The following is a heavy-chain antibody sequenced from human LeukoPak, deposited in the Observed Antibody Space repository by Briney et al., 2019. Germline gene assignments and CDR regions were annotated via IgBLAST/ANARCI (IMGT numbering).Heavy chain of an antibody. CDR1: GEPFSGYY. Sequence: SETLSLTCVVYGEPFSGYYWSWVRQPPGKGLEWIGSIYYSGSTYYNPSLKSRVTISVDTSKNQFSLKLSSVTAADTAVYYCARDLRYSYVMTYYFDYWGQGTLVTVSS. D-gene: IGHD5-18*01. CDR2: IYYSGST. J-gene: IGHJ4*02. CDR3: ARDLRYSYVMTYYFDY. V-gene: IGHV4-34*01.